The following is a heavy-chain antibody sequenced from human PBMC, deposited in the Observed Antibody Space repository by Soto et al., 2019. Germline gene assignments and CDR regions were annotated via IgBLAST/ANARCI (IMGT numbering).Heavy chain of an antibody. CDR1: GVTLSNYA. CDR2: ISYDGSNK. V-gene: IGHV3-30-3*01. J-gene: IGHJ6*02. Sequence: PGGSLRLSCAASGVTLSNYALHWVRQAPGKGLEWVAVISYDGSNKYYADSVKGRFTISRDNSKNTLYLQMNSLRPEDTAVYYCARDDCSTTSCYIAYYGMDVWGQGTTVTVSS. CDR3: ARDDCSTTSCYIAYYGMDV. D-gene: IGHD2-2*01.